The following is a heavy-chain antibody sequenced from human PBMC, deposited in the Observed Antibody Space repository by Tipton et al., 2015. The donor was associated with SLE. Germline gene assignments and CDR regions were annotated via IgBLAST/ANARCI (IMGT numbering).Heavy chain of an antibody. CDR2: ISDSGIT. CDR3: ARVLGSRYCTNGVCTSPYYFYYYMDV. Sequence: TLSLTCSVSGASISSHYWTWIRQPPRKGLEWIGYISDSGITNYNPSLKSRVAISIDTSKNQFSLNLSSVTAADTALYYCARVLGSRYCTNGVCTSPYYFYYYMDVWGRGTSVTVSS. J-gene: IGHJ6*03. CDR1: GASISSHY. D-gene: IGHD2-8*01. V-gene: IGHV4-59*11.